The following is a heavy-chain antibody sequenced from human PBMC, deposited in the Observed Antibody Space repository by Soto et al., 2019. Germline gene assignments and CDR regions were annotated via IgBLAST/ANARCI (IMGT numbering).Heavy chain of an antibody. CDR2: FDPEEDET. J-gene: IGHJ6*02. Sequence: ASVNVFVKVSGYTFTDVSVHWVRQAPGKGLGWMGGFDPEEDETIYAQKFKGRVAMTEDTSTDTAYMELSSLRSEDTAMYYCATGGWFRKWGHTSPFSYVMDVWGQGTAVTVSS. V-gene: IGHV1-24*01. CDR3: ATGGWFRKWGHTSPFSYVMDV. D-gene: IGHD3-10*01. CDR1: GYTFTDVS.